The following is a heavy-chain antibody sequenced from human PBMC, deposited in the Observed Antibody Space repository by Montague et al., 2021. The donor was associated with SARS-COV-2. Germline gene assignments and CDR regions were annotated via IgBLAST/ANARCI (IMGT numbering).Heavy chain of an antibody. CDR2: IYYRGST. CDR1: SGSISSVSSY. CDR3: ARILATYYDFWSGERAIDAFDI. D-gene: IGHD3-3*01. Sequence: SETLSLTCSVSSGSISSVSSYWGWIRQSPGKGLEWIGSIYYRGSTNYNPSLKSRVTISVDTSKNQSSLKLSSVTAADTAVYYCARILATYYDFWSGERAIDAFDIWDQGTMVTVSS. V-gene: IGHV4-39*07. J-gene: IGHJ3*02.